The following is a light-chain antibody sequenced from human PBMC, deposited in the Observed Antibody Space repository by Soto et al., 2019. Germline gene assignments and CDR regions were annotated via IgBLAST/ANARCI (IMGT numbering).Light chain of an antibody. CDR1: QTISSTY. Sequence: EIVLTQSPGTLSLSPGDRATLSCRASQTISSTYLAWYQQKPGQAPRLLIYAASTRATGIPDRFSGSGSGTNFTLTISRLEPEDFAVYYCQQYGSSPTFGQGTKVDIK. CDR3: QQYGSSPT. J-gene: IGKJ1*01. CDR2: AAS. V-gene: IGKV3-20*01.